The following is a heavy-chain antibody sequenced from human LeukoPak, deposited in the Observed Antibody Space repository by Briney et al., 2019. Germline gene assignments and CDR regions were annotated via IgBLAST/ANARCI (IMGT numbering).Heavy chain of an antibody. CDR3: ARAVVLVRYKITMIVVARSGYFFDI. J-gene: IGHJ3*02. V-gene: IGHV1-2*02. CDR2: INPNSGGT. Sequence: ASVKVSCKASGYTFTGYYMHWVRQAPGQGLEWMGWINPNSGGTNYAQKFQGRVTMTRNTSISTAYMELSSLRSEDTAVYYCARAVVLVRYKITMIVVARSGYFFDIWGQGTMVTVSS. D-gene: IGHD3-22*01. CDR1: GYTFTGYY.